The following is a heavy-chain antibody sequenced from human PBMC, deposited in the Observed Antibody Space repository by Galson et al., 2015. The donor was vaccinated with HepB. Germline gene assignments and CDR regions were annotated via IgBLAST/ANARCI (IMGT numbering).Heavy chain of an antibody. CDR2: LSGSGGTT. Sequence: SLRLSCAASGFIFSSYAMHWVRQAPGKGLEWVSGLSGSGGTTYYADSVKGRFTISRDKSSNTLYLQMNSRRPEATAVYYCAKDIGYSGFDFEARGLDYWGQGTLVTVSS. D-gene: IGHD5-12*01. CDR3: AKDIGYSGFDFEARGLDY. CDR1: GFIFSSYA. J-gene: IGHJ4*02. V-gene: IGHV3-23*01.